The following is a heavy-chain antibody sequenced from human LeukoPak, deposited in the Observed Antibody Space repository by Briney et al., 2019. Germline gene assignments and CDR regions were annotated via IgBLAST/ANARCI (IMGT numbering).Heavy chain of an antibody. V-gene: IGHV3-23*01. Sequence: PGRSLRLSCAASGFTVSSNYMSWVRQAPGKGLEWVSAISGSGGSTYYADSVKGRFTISRDNFKNTLYLQMNSLRAEDTAVYYCARRNIAAAALDYWGQGTLVTVSS. CDR2: ISGSGGST. CDR1: GFTVSSNY. D-gene: IGHD6-13*01. CDR3: ARRNIAAAALDY. J-gene: IGHJ4*02.